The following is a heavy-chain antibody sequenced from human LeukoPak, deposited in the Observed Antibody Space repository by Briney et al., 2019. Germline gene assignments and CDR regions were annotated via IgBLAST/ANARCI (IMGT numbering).Heavy chain of an antibody. CDR3: AKEQVATIFDY. J-gene: IGHJ4*02. Sequence: PGGSLRLSCAASEFTFSSYSMNWVRQAPGKGLEWVSFISSSSTSIYYADSVKGRFTISRDNAKKSLYLQTNSLRAEDTAVYYCAKEQVATIFDYWGQGTLVTVSS. CDR2: ISSSSTSI. V-gene: IGHV3-48*01. CDR1: EFTFSSYS. D-gene: IGHD5-12*01.